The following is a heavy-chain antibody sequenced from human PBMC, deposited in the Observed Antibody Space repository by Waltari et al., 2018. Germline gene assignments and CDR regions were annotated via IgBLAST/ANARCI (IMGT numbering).Heavy chain of an antibody. D-gene: IGHD6-13*01. V-gene: IGHV4-34*01. Sequence: QVQLQQWGAGLLKPSETLSLTCAVYGGSFSVYYWSWIRQPPGKGLEWIGEINHSVSTNYNPALKSRGTLSVDTSKNQCALKLNAVTAADTAVYYCARGPGRRQLVRTYYLDYWGQGTLLTVSS. CDR2: INHSVST. CDR3: ARGPGRRQLVRTYYLDY. CDR1: GGSFSVYY. J-gene: IGHJ4*02.